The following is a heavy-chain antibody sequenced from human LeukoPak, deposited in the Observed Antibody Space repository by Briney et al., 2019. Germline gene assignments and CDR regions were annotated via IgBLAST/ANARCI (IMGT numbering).Heavy chain of an antibody. CDR2: IYYSGST. CDR1: GGSISSYY. Sequence: PSETLSLTCTVSGGSISSYYWGWIRQPPGKGLEWIGYIYYSGSTNYNPSLKSRVTISVDTSKNQFSLKLSSVTAADTAVYYCARAPRDYYMYYYYIGVWGKGTTVTVSS. V-gene: IGHV4-59*13. D-gene: IGHD3-22*01. J-gene: IGHJ6*03. CDR3: ARAPRDYYMYYYYIGV.